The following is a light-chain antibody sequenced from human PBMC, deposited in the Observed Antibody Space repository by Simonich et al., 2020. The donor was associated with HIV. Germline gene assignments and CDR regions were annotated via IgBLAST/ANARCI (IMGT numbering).Light chain of an antibody. V-gene: IGKV4-1*01. J-gene: IGKJ4*01. Sequence: DIVMTQSPDSLAVSLGERATINCKSSQSVLYSSNNKNYLAWYQQKPGQAPKLLIYWASTRESGVPDRFSGSGSGTDFTLTISSLQPEDFATYYCQQFNSFPLTFGGGTEVEIK. CDR3: QQFNSFPLT. CDR2: WAS. CDR1: QSVLYSSNNKNY.